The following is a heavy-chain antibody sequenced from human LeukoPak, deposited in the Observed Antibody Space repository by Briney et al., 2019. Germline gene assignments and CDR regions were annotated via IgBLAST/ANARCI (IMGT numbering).Heavy chain of an antibody. Sequence: SETLSLTCAVYGGSFSGYYWSWIRQPPGKGLEWIGYIYYSGSTNYNPSLKSRVTISVDTSKNQFSLKLSSATAADTAVYYCACIAVAGISYWGQGTLVTVSS. J-gene: IGHJ4*02. D-gene: IGHD6-19*01. CDR1: GGSFSGYY. V-gene: IGHV4-59*01. CDR2: IYYSGST. CDR3: ACIAVAGISY.